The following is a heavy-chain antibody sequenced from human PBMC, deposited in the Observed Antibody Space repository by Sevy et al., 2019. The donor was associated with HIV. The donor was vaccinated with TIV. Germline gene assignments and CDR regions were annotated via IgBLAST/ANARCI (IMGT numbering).Heavy chain of an antibody. Sequence: GGSLRLSCAASGFTFSSYDMNSVRQAPGKRLEWVSFITTSGGTIYYADSVKGRFTVSRDSAENSLYLQMNSLRVEDTAVYYCARDKMGGSFDIWGQGTMVTVSS. V-gene: IGHV3-48*01. CDR3: ARDKMGGSFDI. CDR1: GFTFSSYD. J-gene: IGHJ3*02. D-gene: IGHD3-16*01. CDR2: ITTSGGTI.